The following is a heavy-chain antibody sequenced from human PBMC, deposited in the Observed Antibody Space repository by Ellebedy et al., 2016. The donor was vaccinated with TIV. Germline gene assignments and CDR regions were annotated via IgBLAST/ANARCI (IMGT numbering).Heavy chain of an antibody. CDR3: ARAFQYSSGWAFGS. CDR1: GGSLSSDY. CDR2: IIHSGST. J-gene: IGHJ4*02. D-gene: IGHD6-19*01. Sequence: MPSETLSLTCAVHGGSLSSDYWGWSLHSPETGREWVGEIIHSGSTSYNPSLKSRVSISVDTPKKQFSLKLSSVTAADTAVYYCARAFQYSSGWAFGSWGQGTVVTVSS. V-gene: IGHV4-34*12.